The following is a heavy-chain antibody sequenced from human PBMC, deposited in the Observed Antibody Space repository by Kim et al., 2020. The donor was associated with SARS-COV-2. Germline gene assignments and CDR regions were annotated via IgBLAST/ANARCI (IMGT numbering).Heavy chain of an antibody. D-gene: IGHD5-18*01. CDR3: AKGIRGYTYGSSIDL. J-gene: IGHJ4*02. V-gene: IGHV3-23*01. Sequence: GGSLRLSCAASGFIFSDYVMSWVRQAPGKGLEWVSGISDSGGNTHYADSVKGRFTVSRDNSKNTLYLQMNSLRAEDTAVYYCAKGIRGYTYGSSIDLRGQGTLVTVSS. CDR1: GFIFSDYV. CDR2: ISDSGGNT.